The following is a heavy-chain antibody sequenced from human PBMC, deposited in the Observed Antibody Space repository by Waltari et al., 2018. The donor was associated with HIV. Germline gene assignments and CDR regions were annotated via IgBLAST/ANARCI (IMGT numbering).Heavy chain of an antibody. CDR2: ISYGGRKK. CDR3: ARDGHFYDSRPLDH. Sequence: QVQLVESGGGVVQPGGSLRLSCVASGFTFSPFAFHWVRQAPGKGLGAVARISYGGRKKVYADSVKGRFTISRDNSQNTLYLQMNSLRAEDTAVYYCARDGHFYDSRPLDHWGQGTLVTVSS. J-gene: IGHJ4*02. D-gene: IGHD3-22*01. CDR1: GFTFSPFA. V-gene: IGHV3-30*04.